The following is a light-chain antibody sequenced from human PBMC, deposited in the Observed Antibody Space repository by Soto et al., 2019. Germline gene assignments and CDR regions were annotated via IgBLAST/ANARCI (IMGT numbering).Light chain of an antibody. V-gene: IGLV2-11*01. CDR1: SSDVGGYNY. CDR2: DVS. CDR3: GSYAGSYTFVV. J-gene: IGLJ2*01. Sequence: QSVLTQPRSVSGSPGQSVTISCTGTSSDVGGYNYVSWYQQHPGKAPKLMIYDVSKRPSGVPDRFSASKSGNTASLTISGLQAEDEADYYCGSYAGSYTFVVFGGGTKLTVL.